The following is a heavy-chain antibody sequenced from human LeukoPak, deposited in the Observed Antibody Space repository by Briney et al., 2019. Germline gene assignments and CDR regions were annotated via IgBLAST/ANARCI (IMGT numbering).Heavy chain of an antibody. V-gene: IGHV1-24*01. J-gene: IGHJ6*02. D-gene: IGHD3-16*01. Sequence: ASVKVSCKVSGYTLTELSMHWVRQAPGKGLEWMGGFDPEDGETIYAQKFQGRVTMTEDTPTDTAYMELSSLRSGDTAVYYCATRQGAYYYYGMDVWGQGTTVTVSS. CDR2: FDPEDGET. CDR3: ATRQGAYYYYGMDV. CDR1: GYTLTELS.